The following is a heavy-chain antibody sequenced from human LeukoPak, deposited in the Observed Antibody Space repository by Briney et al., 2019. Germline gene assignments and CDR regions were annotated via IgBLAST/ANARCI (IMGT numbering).Heavy chain of an antibody. CDR1: GFTFSSYT. J-gene: IGHJ4*02. Sequence: PGGSLRLSCAASGFTFSSYTINWVRQAPGKGLEWVSSISSTSSYIYFADSLKGRFTISRDNAKNSVHLQMDSLRAEDTAIYYCARGKAAAGSSGDFDYWGQGTLVTVSS. D-gene: IGHD6-13*01. CDR3: ARGKAAAGSSGDFDY. V-gene: IGHV3-21*01. CDR2: ISSTSSYI.